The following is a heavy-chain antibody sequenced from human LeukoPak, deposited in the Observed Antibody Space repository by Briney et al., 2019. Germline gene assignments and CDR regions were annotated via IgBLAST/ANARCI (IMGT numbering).Heavy chain of an antibody. Sequence: GASVKVSCKASGYTFTGYYMHWVRQAPGQGLEWMGWINPNSGGTNYAQKFQGRVTMTRDTSISTAYMELSRLRSDVTAVYYCARDPNLRYDWFDPWGQGTLVTVSS. V-gene: IGHV1-2*02. CDR1: GYTFTGYY. CDR2: INPNSGGT. CDR3: ARDPNLRYDWFDP. J-gene: IGHJ5*02. D-gene: IGHD4-17*01.